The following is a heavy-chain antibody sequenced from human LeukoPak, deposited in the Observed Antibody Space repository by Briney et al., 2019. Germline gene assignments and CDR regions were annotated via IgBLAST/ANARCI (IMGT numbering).Heavy chain of an antibody. CDR3: ARGPPRAAAGGEMHY. V-gene: IGHV1-2*02. J-gene: IGHJ4*02. CDR1: GYTFTGYY. D-gene: IGHD6-13*01. Sequence: AASVKVSCKASGYTFTGYYMHWVRQAPGQGLEWMGWINPNSGGTNYAQKFQGRVTMTGDTSISTAYMELSRLRSDDTAVYYCARGPPRAAAGGEMHYWGQGTLVTVSS. CDR2: INPNSGGT.